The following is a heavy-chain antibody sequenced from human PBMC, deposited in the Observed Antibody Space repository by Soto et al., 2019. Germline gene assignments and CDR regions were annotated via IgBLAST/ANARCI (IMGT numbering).Heavy chain of an antibody. CDR3: LSGEGQNGHDTRSDY. CDR1: GFTFINHG. D-gene: IGHD5-12*01. V-gene: IGHV3-30*03. CDR2: ISYNGIDT. J-gene: IGHJ4*02. Sequence: QLVESGGGVVQPGRSLRLSCATSGFTFINHGIHWFRQAPGKGLEWVGDISYNGIDTWYADSVKGRFTIYRDNFKNTAYLQMNGLRLEDTAVYYCLSGEGQNGHDTRSDYWGQGTLVTVSP.